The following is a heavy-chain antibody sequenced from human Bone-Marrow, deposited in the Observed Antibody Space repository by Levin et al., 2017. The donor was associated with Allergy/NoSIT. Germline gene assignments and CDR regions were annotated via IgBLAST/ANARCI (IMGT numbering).Heavy chain of an antibody. CDR1: GDSISTYDYS. J-gene: IGHJ6*03. CDR2: MYHSGST. D-gene: IGHD3-16*01. Sequence: SETLSLTCAVSGDSISTYDYSWNWIRQSPGKGLEWIGYMYHSGSTFYNPSLKSRVTISVDGSKNQFSLKLRSVTAADTAVYYCARGTGGHYAYYYMDVWGTGTAVNVSS. V-gene: IGHV4-30-2*06. CDR3: ARGTGGHYAYYYMDV.